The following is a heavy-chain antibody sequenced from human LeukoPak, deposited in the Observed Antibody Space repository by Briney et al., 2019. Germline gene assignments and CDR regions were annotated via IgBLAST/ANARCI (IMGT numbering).Heavy chain of an antibody. CDR2: IKEDGSEK. CDR3: ARDRFGGIDV. Sequence: GGSLRLSCSASGFTFSSHWRSRVRQAPGKGLEWVASIKEDGSEKYYVDSVKGRFSISRDDAKNSLHLQMNSLRGEDTAVNYCARDRFGGIDVWDKGTSVTVSS. V-gene: IGHV3-7*01. J-gene: IGHJ6*04. D-gene: IGHD1-26*01. CDR1: GFTFSSHW.